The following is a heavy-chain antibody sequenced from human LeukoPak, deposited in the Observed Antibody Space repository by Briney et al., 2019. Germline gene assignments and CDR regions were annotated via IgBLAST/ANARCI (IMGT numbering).Heavy chain of an antibody. CDR1: GFTLSSYS. CDR3: AKDWLDDGMDV. J-gene: IGHJ6*02. V-gene: IGHV3-30*18. D-gene: IGHD6-19*01. CDR2: ISYDGSNK. Sequence: HPGGSLRLSCAASGFTLSSYSMNWVRQAPGKGLEWVAVISYDGSNKYYADSVKGRFTISRDNSKNTLYLQMNSLRAEDTAVYYCAKDWLDDGMDVWGQGTTVTVSS.